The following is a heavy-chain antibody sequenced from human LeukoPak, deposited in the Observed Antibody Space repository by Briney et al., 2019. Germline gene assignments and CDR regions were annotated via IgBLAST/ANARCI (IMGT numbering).Heavy chain of an antibody. J-gene: IGHJ1*01. D-gene: IGHD4-23*01. CDR2: IYTSGST. V-gene: IGHV4-61*02. Sequence: ASQTLSLTCTVSGGSISSGSYYWSWIRQPAGKGLEWIGRIYTSGSTNYNPSLKSRVTISVDTSKNQFSLKLSSVTAADTAVYYCARDRVTTVVTPGQHWGQGTLVTVSS. CDR1: GGSISSGSYY. CDR3: ARDRVTTVVTPGQH.